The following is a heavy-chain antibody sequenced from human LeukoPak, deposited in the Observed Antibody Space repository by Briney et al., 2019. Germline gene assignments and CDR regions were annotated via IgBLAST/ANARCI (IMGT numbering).Heavy chain of an antibody. D-gene: IGHD6-6*01. J-gene: IGHJ6*03. CDR3: ARGGIAGRAVYYYYMDV. CDR2: ISAVGTYI. V-gene: IGHV3-21*01. Sequence: PGGSLRLSCAASGFTFRSYTIHWVCEALGKGLEWGWSISAVGTYIYYAASVKGRFTISRDNVEKSAYLELSGLTGQDTAIYYCARGGIAGRAVYYYYMDVWGKGTTVTVSS. CDR1: GFTFRSYT.